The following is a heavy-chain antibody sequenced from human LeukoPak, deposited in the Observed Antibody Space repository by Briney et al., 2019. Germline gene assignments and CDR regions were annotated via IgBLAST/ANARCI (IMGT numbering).Heavy chain of an antibody. CDR2: IYYSGST. D-gene: IGHD6-19*01. CDR1: GGSISSYY. J-gene: IGHJ4*02. Sequence: SETLSLTCTVPGGSISSYYRSWIRQPPGKGLEWIGYIYYSGSTNYNPSLKSRVTISVDTSKNQFSLKLSSVTAADTAVYYCASAVAGTFFDYWGQGTLVTVSS. CDR3: ASAVAGTFFDY. V-gene: IGHV4-59*01.